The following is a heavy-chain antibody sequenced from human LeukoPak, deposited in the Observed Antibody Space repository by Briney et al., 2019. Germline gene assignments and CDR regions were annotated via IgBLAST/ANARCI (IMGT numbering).Heavy chain of an antibody. D-gene: IGHD3-9*01. V-gene: IGHV4-39*07. Sequence: SETLSLTCTISDDSISSNRYFWAWIRQPPGGGLEWIASINYNWRTYYNPSLKSRVTISVDTSKNQFSLKLSSVTAADTAVYYCARLTGYRIESAFDIWGQGTMVTVSP. J-gene: IGHJ3*02. CDR2: INYNWRT. CDR3: ARLTGYRIESAFDI. CDR1: DDSISSNRYF.